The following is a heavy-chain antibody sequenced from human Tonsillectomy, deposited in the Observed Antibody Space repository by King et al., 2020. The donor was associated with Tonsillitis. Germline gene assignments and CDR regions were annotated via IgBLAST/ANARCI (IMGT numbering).Heavy chain of an antibody. CDR1: GFTFSDYY. CDR2: ISSSSSYT. Sequence: VQLVESGGGLVKPGGSLRLSCAASGFTFSDYYMSWIRQAPGKGLEWVSYISSSSSYTNYADSVKGRFTISRDNAKNSLYLQMNSLRAEDTAVYYCAREEEDPSSGWYEDYWGQGTLVTVSS. D-gene: IGHD6-19*01. J-gene: IGHJ4*02. CDR3: AREEEDPSSGWYEDY. V-gene: IGHV3-11*06.